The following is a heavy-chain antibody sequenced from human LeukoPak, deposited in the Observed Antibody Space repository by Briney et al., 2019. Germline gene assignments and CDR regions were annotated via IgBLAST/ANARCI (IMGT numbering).Heavy chain of an antibody. CDR2: ISAYNGNT. D-gene: IGHD3-22*01. J-gene: IGHJ4*02. V-gene: IGHV1-18*01. CDR1: GYTFTSYG. Sequence: ASVNVSCKASGYTFTSYGISWVRQAPGQGLEWMGWISAYNGNTNYAQKLQGRVTMTTDTSTSTAYRELRSLRSDDTAVYYCARVTYYYDSSGYKLPYYFDYWGQGTLVTVSS. CDR3: ARVTYYYDSSGYKLPYYFDY.